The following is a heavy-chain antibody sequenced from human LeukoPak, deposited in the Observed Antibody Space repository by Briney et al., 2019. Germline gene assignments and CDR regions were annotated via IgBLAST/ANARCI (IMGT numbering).Heavy chain of an antibody. D-gene: IGHD6-13*01. V-gene: IGHV3-7*01. CDR2: IKQDGNEK. J-gene: IGHJ3*02. CDR3: ARDLGFRSSPRDAFDI. CDR1: GFTFSSYW. Sequence: PGGSLRLSCAASGFTFSSYWMSWVRQAPGKGLEWVANIKQDGNEKYYVDSVKGRFTISRDNAKNSLYLQMNSLRAEDTAVYYCARDLGFRSSPRDAFDIWGQGTMVTVSS.